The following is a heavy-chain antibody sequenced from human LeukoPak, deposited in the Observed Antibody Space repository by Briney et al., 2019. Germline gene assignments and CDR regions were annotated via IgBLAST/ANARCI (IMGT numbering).Heavy chain of an antibody. CDR1: GYTFTVYY. V-gene: IGHV1-2*02. CDR3: ARGILSD. Sequence: ASVKVSCKASGYTFTVYYIHWVRQAPGEGLEYMGWINPSSGGTFYAQNFQGRVTMTRDTSISTAYMELSGLRSDDTALYYCARGILSDWGQGTLVTVSS. J-gene: IGHJ4*02. CDR2: INPSSGGT. D-gene: IGHD5/OR15-5a*01.